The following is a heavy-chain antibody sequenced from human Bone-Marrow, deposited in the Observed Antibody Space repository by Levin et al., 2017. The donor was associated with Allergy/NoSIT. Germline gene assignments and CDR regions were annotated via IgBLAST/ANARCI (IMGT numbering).Heavy chain of an antibody. CDR3: ARDRMRAARLGPDAFDI. CDR2: IIPIFGTA. CDR1: GGTFSSYA. V-gene: IGHV1-69*13. Sequence: SVKVSCKASGGTFSSYAISWVRQAPGQGLEWMGGIIPIFGTANYAQKFQGRVTITADESTSTAYMELSSLRSEDTAVYYCARDRMRAARLGPDAFDIWGQGTMVTVSS. D-gene: IGHD6-6*01. J-gene: IGHJ3*02.